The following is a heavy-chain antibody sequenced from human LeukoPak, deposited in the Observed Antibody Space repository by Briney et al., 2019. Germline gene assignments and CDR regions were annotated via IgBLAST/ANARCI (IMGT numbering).Heavy chain of an antibody. CDR1: GFTFSSYA. D-gene: IGHD3-3*01. CDR2: ISGSGGST. CDR3: AKGTYYDFWSGYLDY. Sequence: GSLRLSCAASGFTFSSYAMSWVRQAPGKGLEWVSAISGSGGSTYYADSVKGRFTISRDNSKNTLYLQMNSLRAEDTAVYYCAKGTYYDFWSGYLDYWGQGTLVTVSS. J-gene: IGHJ4*02. V-gene: IGHV3-23*01.